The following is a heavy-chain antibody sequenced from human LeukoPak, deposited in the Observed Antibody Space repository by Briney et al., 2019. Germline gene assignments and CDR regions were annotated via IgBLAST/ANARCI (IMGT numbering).Heavy chain of an antibody. Sequence: PGGSLRLSCAASGFTFSSYAMHWVRQAPGKGLEWVAVISYDGSNKYYADSVKGRFTISRDNSKNTLYLQMNSLRAEDTAVYYCARELGYCSGGSCHDAFDIWGQGTMVTVSS. V-gene: IGHV3-30*04. D-gene: IGHD2-15*01. J-gene: IGHJ3*02. CDR1: GFTFSSYA. CDR2: ISYDGSNK. CDR3: ARELGYCSGGSCHDAFDI.